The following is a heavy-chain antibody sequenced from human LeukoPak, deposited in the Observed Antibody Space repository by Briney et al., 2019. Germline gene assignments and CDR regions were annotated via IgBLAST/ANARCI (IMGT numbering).Heavy chain of an antibody. J-gene: IGHJ4*02. CDR3: ARIRVSTMVRGVIGPYDY. V-gene: IGHV2-70*01. Sequence: GSGPALVKPTQTLTLTCTFSGFSLSTSGMCVSWIRQPPGKALEWLALIDWDDDKYYSTPLKTRLTISKDTSKNQVVLTMTNMDPVDTATYYCARIRVSTMVRGVIGPYDYWGQGTLVTVSS. D-gene: IGHD3-10*01. CDR1: GFSLSTSGMC. CDR2: IDWDDDK.